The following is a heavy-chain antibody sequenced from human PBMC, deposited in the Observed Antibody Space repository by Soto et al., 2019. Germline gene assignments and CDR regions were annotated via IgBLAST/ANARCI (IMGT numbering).Heavy chain of an antibody. CDR2: IGAYSGNV. CDR1: GDTFSRST. CDR3: AIANYGDDDY. D-gene: IGHD4-17*01. J-gene: IGHJ4*02. Sequence: QVQLVQSGAEVKKPGASVKVSCKTSGDTFSRSTISWVRQAPGQGLEWMGWIGAYSGNVKYAWKFQDRVTMTTDTSTSTAYVELRSLRFDDTAVYYCAIANYGDDDYWGQGTLVTVSS. V-gene: IGHV1-18*01.